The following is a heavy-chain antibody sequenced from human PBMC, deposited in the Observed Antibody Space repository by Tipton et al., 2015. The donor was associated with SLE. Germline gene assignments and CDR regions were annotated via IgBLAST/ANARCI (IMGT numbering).Heavy chain of an antibody. D-gene: IGHD3-10*01. CDR1: GFTFSNAW. J-gene: IGHJ3*01. CDR3: TTDPIDDGEAFDC. CDR2: IKSKTDGGTT. V-gene: IGHV3-15*01. Sequence: GSLRLSCAASGFTFSNAWMSWVRQAPGKGLEWVGRIKSKTDGGTTDYAAPLKGRFTISRDDSKNTLYLQMNSLKTEDTAVYYCTTDPIDDGEAFDCWGQGTMVTVSS.